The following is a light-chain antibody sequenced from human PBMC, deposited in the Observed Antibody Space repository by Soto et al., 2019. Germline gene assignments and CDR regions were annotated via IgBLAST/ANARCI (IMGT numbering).Light chain of an antibody. V-gene: IGLV2-14*01. CDR2: DVS. CDR3: RSYTTSSPLLV. Sequence: QSALTQPASVSGSPGQSITISCTGTSSDVGDYNYVSWYQQHPGKAPKLMIYDVSNRPSGVSNRFSGSKSGNTASLTISGLRAEDEADYYCRSYTTSSPLLVFGTGTKVTVL. CDR1: SSDVGDYNY. J-gene: IGLJ1*01.